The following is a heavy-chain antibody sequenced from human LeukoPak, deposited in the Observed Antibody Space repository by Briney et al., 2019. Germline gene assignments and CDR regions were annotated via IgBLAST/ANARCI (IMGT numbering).Heavy chain of an antibody. CDR1: GFTFSSYT. Sequence: GGSLRLSCAASGFTFSSYTMNWVRQAPGKGLEWVSSISSSSSDIFYADSVKGRFTISRDNAKNSLYLQMSSLRVEDTAVYYCARGRDWGQGTLVTVSS. CDR2: ISSSSSDI. V-gene: IGHV3-21*01. CDR3: ARGRD. J-gene: IGHJ4*02.